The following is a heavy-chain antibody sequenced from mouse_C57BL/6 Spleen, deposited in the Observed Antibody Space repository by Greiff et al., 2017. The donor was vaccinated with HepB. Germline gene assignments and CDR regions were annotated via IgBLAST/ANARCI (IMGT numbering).Heavy chain of an antibody. CDR1: GFNIKDYY. J-gene: IGHJ2*01. Sequence: VQLQQSGAELVRPGASVKLSCTASGFNIKDYYMHWVKQTPEQGLEWIGRIDPEDGDPEYAPTFQGKATMTADTSSNTAYLQLSSLTSEDTAVYYCTTITTVPYYFDYWGQGTTLTVSS. D-gene: IGHD1-1*01. V-gene: IGHV14-1*01. CDR2: IDPEDGDP. CDR3: TTITTVPYYFDY.